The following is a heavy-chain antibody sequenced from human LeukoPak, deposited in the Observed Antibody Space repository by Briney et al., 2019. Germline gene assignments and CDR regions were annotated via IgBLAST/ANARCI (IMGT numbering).Heavy chain of an antibody. J-gene: IGHJ4*02. CDR2: ISGSGINT. Sequence: GGSLRLSSAASGFTFSNYAMNWVRQAPGKGLEWVSSISGSGINTYYADSVKGRFTISRDNSKNTLYLQMNSLRAEDTAVYYCAKDEAMIKIYYFDYWGQGTLVTVSS. CDR1: GFTFSNYA. CDR3: AKDEAMIKIYYFDY. D-gene: IGHD5-18*01. V-gene: IGHV3-23*01.